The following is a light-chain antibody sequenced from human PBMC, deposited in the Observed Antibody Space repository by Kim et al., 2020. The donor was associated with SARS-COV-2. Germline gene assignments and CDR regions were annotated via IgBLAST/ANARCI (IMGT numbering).Light chain of an antibody. CDR3: QQYENSPWT. CDR2: GSS. V-gene: IGKV3-20*01. J-gene: IGKJ1*01. CDR1: QSVSSMY. Sequence: SPGDRATLSCRASQSVSSMYLAWYQQKPGQAPRLLIYGSSSRAAGIPDRFSGSGSETDFTLTISRREPEECAVYYCQQYENSPWTFGQGTKVDIK.